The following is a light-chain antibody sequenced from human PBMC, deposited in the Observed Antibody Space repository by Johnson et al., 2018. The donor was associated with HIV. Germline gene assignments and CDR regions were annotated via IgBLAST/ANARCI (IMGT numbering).Light chain of an antibody. Sequence: QSVLTQPPSVSAAPGQKVTISCSGSSSNIGNNYVSWYQQLPGTAPKLLIYDNNKRPSGIPDRFSGSKSGTSATLGITGLQTGDEADYYCGTWDSSLSAHVFGTVTKVTVL. J-gene: IGLJ1*01. CDR1: SSNIGNNY. V-gene: IGLV1-51*01. CDR2: DNN. CDR3: GTWDSSLSAHV.